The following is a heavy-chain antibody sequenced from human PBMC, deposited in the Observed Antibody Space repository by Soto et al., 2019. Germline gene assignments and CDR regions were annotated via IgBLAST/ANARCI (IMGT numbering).Heavy chain of an antibody. J-gene: IGHJ4*02. CDR1: GFTSSSNT. Sequence: EVQLVESGGALVRAGGSLRLSCEASGFTSSSNTRSWVGRAPGRGLEWVSVIYSAGSTYYADSVKGRFTISRDNSKNTLYLQMYSLRAEDTAVYYCASMEYSSSSDRSYWGQGTLVTVSS. CDR2: IYSAGST. D-gene: IGHD6-6*01. CDR3: ASMEYSSSSDRSY. V-gene: IGHV3-66*01.